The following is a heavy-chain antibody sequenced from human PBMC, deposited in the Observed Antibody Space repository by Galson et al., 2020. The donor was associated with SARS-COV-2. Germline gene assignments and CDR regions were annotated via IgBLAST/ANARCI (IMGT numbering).Heavy chain of an antibody. CDR3: TTGGLDD. J-gene: IGHJ4*02. CDR2: IKTKTDGETT. CDR1: GFTFSNVW. V-gene: IGHV3-15*01. Sequence: GGSLRLSCAASGFTFSNVWMSWVRQAPRKGLEWVGRIKTKTDGETTSYAAPVKGRFTISRDDSKNTLYLQMSSLKTEDTAVYYCTTGGLDDWGQGTLVTVSS.